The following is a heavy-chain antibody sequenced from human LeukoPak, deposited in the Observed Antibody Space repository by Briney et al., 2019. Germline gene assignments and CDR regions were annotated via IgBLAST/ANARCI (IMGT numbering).Heavy chain of an antibody. CDR1: GFTFSNHG. CDR3: AKDSSSWSYYMDV. D-gene: IGHD6-13*01. J-gene: IGHJ6*03. CDR2: ISYDGSNK. V-gene: IGHV3-30*18. Sequence: GRSLRLSCAASGFTFSNHGMQWVRQAPGKGLECVAVISYDGSNKYYADSVKGRFTISRDNAKNTLYLQMNSLRAEDTAVYYCAKDSSSWSYYMDVWGKGTTVTVSS.